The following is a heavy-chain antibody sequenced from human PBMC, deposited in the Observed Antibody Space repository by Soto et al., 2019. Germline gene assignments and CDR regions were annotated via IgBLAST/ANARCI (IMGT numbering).Heavy chain of an antibody. J-gene: IGHJ5*02. CDR2: IYYSGST. CDR3: ATQEVGGSYVYTFDP. V-gene: IGHV4-39*02. Sequence: SETLSLTCTVSGGSISSSSYYWSWIRQHPGKGLEWIGSIYYSGSTYYNPSLKSRVTISVDTSKNHFSLKLSSVTAADTAVYYCATQEVGGSYVYTFDPWGQGTLVTVSS. D-gene: IGHD1-26*01. CDR1: GGSISSSSYY.